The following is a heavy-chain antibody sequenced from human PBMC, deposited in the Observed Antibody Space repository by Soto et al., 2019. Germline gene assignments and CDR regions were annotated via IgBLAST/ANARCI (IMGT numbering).Heavy chain of an antibody. CDR2: IGSDGRPT. V-gene: IGHV3-74*03. Sequence: QAGGSLRLSCVASGFPFSRYWMHWMRQVPGKRLKWVSQIGSDGRPTTYADSVKGRFTISRDNARNTLYLQMNSLRADDTAMYYCVRDYDSSGFNYGHWGQGTLVTVSS. J-gene: IGHJ1*01. CDR1: GFPFSRYW. CDR3: VRDYDSSGFNYGH. D-gene: IGHD3-22*01.